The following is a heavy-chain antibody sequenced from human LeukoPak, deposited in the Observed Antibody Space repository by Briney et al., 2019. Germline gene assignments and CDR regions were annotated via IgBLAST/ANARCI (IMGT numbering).Heavy chain of an antibody. Sequence: PSQTLSLTCTVSGGSISSGSYYWSCIRQPAGKGLECIGRIYTSGSTNYNPSLKSRVTISVDASKNQFSLKLSSVTAADTAVYYCARETGHYYDSSGRDWFDPWGQGTLVTVSS. CDR1: GGSISSGSYY. D-gene: IGHD3-22*01. CDR3: ARETGHYYDSSGRDWFDP. CDR2: IYTSGST. V-gene: IGHV4-61*02. J-gene: IGHJ5*02.